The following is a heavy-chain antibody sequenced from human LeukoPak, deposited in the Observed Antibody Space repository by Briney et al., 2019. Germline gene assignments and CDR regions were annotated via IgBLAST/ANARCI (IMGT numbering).Heavy chain of an antibody. CDR2: ISYDGSNK. D-gene: IGHD3-10*01. Sequence: GGSLRLSCAASGFTFSSYGMHWVRQAPGKGLEWVALISYDGSNKYYADSVKGRFTISRDNSKNTLYLQMNSLRPEDTAVYYCAKGDPYGSGSYPVDYWGQGTLVTVSS. CDR3: AKGDPYGSGSYPVDY. V-gene: IGHV3-30*18. CDR1: GFTFSSYG. J-gene: IGHJ4*02.